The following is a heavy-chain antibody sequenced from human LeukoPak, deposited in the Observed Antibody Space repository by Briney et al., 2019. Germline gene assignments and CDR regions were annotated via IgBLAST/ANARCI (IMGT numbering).Heavy chain of an antibody. CDR1: GGSISSSSYY. D-gene: IGHD3-16*01. J-gene: IGHJ6*03. Sequence: SETLSLTCTVSGGSISSSSYYWGWIRQPPGKGLEWIGSIYYSGSTNYNPSLKSRVTMSVDTSKNQFSLRLSSVTAADTAVYYCARGGGIKPNSYYYYYYMDVWGKGTTVTVSS. V-gene: IGHV4-39*07. CDR3: ARGGGIKPNSYYYYYYMDV. CDR2: IYYSGST.